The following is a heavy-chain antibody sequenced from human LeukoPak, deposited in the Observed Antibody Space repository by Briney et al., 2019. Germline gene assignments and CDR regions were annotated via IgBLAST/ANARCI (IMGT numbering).Heavy chain of an antibody. V-gene: IGHV4-39*07. CDR3: ARGYSSSWPEFYYYYYMDV. J-gene: IGHJ6*03. Sequence: SETLSLTCTVSGGSISSRPYYWGWVRQPPGKGLEWIGTISYSGTTYYSPSLKSRVTISLDTSKNQFSLKLSSVTAADTAIYYCARGYSSSWPEFYYYYYMDVWGKGTTVTISS. CDR1: GGSISSRPYY. CDR2: ISYSGTT. D-gene: IGHD6-13*01.